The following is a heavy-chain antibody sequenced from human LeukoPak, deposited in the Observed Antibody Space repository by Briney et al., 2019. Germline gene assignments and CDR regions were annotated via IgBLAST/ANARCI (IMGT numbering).Heavy chain of an antibody. V-gene: IGHV3-30*02. J-gene: IGHJ4*02. CDR3: ATPDGPYCSSTSCYTGPFDY. CDR1: GFTFSSYA. D-gene: IGHD2-2*02. Sequence: GGSLRLSCAASGFTFSSYAMHWVRQAPGKGLEWVAFIRYDGSNKYYADSVKGRFTISRDNSKNTLYLQMNSLRAEDTAVYYCATPDGPYCSSTSCYTGPFDYWGQGTLVTVSS. CDR2: IRYDGSNK.